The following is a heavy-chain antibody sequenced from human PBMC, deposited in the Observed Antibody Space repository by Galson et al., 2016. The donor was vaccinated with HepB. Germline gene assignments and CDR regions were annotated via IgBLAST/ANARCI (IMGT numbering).Heavy chain of an antibody. Sequence: SETLSLTCTVSGGSISSFYWSWIRQPPGKGLEWIGYIYYSGSTNYNPSLKSRVTISVDTSKNQFSLKLSSVTAADTAVYYCARDGLSAYASHYVDYWGQGTVVTVSS. V-gene: IGHV4-59*01. CDR3: ARDGLSAYASHYVDY. CDR2: IYYSGST. D-gene: IGHD5-12*01. CDR1: GGSISSFY. J-gene: IGHJ4*02.